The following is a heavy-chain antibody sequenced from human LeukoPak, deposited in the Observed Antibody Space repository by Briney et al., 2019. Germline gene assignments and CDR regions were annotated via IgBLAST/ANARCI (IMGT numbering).Heavy chain of an antibody. CDR3: AREYCSGGTCYGY. CDR1: GFTLSSHS. V-gene: IGHV3-21*01. J-gene: IGHJ4*02. D-gene: IGHD2-15*01. CDR2: IGSSTGYT. Sequence: GGSLRLSCAVSGFTLSSHSMNWVRQAPGKGLEWGSAIGSSTGYTYYGDSVRGRFTISRDIAKNSLYLQMNSLRVEDTAIYYCAREYCSGGTCYGYWGQGILVTVSS.